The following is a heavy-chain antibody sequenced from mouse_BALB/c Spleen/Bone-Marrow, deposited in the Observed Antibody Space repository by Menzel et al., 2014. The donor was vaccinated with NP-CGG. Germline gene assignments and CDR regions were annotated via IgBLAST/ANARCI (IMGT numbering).Heavy chain of an antibody. CDR2: IWGDGST. D-gene: IGHD2-14*01. J-gene: IGHJ4*01. CDR1: GFSLTNYG. Sequence: VKLVESGTGLVSPSQCLSITCTVSGFSLTNYGVSWVRQPPGKGLEWLGVIWGDGSTNYHSALISRLSISKDNSKSQVFLKLNSLQTDDTATYYCAKQDYYRYDYAMDYWGQGTSVTVSS. CDR3: AKQDYYRYDYAMDY. V-gene: IGHV2-3*01.